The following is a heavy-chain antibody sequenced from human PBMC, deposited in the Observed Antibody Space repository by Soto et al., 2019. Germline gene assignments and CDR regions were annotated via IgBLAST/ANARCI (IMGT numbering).Heavy chain of an antibody. V-gene: IGHV1-69*08. CDR3: ARERPYYDILTGPADYYGMDV. CDR2: IIPILGIA. J-gene: IGHJ6*02. D-gene: IGHD3-9*01. Sequence: QVQLVQSGAEVKKPGSSVKVSCKASGGTFSSYTISWVRQAPGQGLEWMGRIIPILGIANYAQKFQGGVTITADQSTSTAYMELSSLRSEDTGVYYCARERPYYDILTGPADYYGMDVWGQGTTVTVSS. CDR1: GGTFSSYT.